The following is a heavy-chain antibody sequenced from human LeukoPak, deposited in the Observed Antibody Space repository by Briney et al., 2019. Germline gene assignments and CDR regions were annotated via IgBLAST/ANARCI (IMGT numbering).Heavy chain of an antibody. Sequence: GGSLRLSCAASGFTFSSYSMNWVRQAPGKGLEWVSSISSSSSYIYYADSVKGRFTISGDNAKNSLYLQMNSLRAEDTAVYYCARGPIYDFWSGYHHPYDYWGQGTLVTVSS. CDR3: ARGPIYDFWSGYHHPYDY. CDR1: GFTFSSYS. J-gene: IGHJ4*02. V-gene: IGHV3-21*01. D-gene: IGHD3-3*01. CDR2: ISSSSSYI.